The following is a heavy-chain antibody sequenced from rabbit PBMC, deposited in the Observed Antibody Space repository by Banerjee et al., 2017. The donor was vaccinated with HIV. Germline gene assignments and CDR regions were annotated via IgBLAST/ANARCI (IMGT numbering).Heavy chain of an antibody. Sequence: QQQLVESGGDLVKPEGSLTLTCTASGFFFNNKYVMCWVRQAPGKGLEWIACINTSSGNTVYASWAKGRFTISKTSSTTVTLQMTSLTTADTATYFCARAGGTVNGLRLWGPGTLVIVS. D-gene: IGHD4-2*01. CDR2: INTSSGNT. J-gene: IGHJ4*01. CDR1: GFFFNNKYV. V-gene: IGHV1S45*01. CDR3: ARAGGTVNGLRL.